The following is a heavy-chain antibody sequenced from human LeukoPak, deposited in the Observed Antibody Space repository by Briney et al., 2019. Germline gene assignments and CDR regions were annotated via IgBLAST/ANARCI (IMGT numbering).Heavy chain of an antibody. V-gene: IGHV4-59*08. J-gene: IGHJ4*02. CDR2: IYDSGST. CDR1: GGSMSTYY. D-gene: IGHD3-10*01. CDR3: ARRGSGGRSFDY. Sequence: SETLSLTCTVSGGSMSTYYWSWIRQPPGKGLEWIGYIYDSGSTNYNSSLKSRVTISVDTSKNLFSLKLSSVTAADTAVYYCARRGSGGRSFDYWGQGTLVTVSS.